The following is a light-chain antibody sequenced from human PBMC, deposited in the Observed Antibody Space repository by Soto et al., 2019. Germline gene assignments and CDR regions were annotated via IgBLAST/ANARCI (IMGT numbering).Light chain of an antibody. CDR1: QRVSSSS. J-gene: IGKJ2*01. V-gene: IGKV3-20*01. Sequence: EIVLTQSPGILSLSPGERATLSCRASQRVSSSSLAWYQQKPGQAPRLLIYGASNRATGIPDRFSASGSKTNFTLTISRLEPEDFAVYYCQQYGSSPPYTFGQGTKLEIK. CDR3: QQYGSSPPYT. CDR2: GAS.